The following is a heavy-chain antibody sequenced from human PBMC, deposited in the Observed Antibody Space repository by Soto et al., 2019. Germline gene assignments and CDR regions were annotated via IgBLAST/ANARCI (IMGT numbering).Heavy chain of an antibody. J-gene: IGHJ6*02. CDR2: ISGYSGNT. D-gene: IGHD2-2*01. V-gene: IGHV1-18*04. CDR3: ARGGQCTSTSCYREFYRGMDV. Sequence: ASVKVSCKASGYTFNTHGITWVRQAPGQGLEWMGWISGYSGNTNYEQKFLGRASMTRDTSTNTAYMELRSLRSDDTAVYYCARGGQCTSTSCYREFYRGMDVWGQGTTVTVSS. CDR1: GYTFNTHG.